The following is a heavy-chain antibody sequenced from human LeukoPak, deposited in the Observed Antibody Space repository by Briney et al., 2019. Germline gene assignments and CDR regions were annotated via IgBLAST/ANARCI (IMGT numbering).Heavy chain of an antibody. CDR1: GGSFSGYY. CDR2: INHSGST. D-gene: IGHD3-10*01. V-gene: IGHV4-34*01. Sequence: SETLSLTCAVYGGSFSGYYWSWIRQPPGKGLEWIGEINHSGSTNYNPSLKSRVTISVDTSKNQFSLKLSSVTAADTAVYYCARVGPMGRGVIIEYYYYYGMDVWGQGTTVTVSS. J-gene: IGHJ6*02. CDR3: ARVGPMGRGVIIEYYYYYGMDV.